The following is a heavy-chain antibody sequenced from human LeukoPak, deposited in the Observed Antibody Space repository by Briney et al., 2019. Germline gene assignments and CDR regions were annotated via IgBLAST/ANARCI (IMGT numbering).Heavy chain of an antibody. Sequence: AGGSLRLSCAASGFTFSTYSMGWVRQAPGKGLEWVANIKQDGSEIYYVGSVKGRFIISRDDAKNSLYLQMNSLRVEDTAIYYCARPGLYCSGGSCYPFENWGQGNLVTVSS. CDR2: IKQDGSEI. CDR1: GFTFSTYS. CDR3: ARPGLYCSGGSCYPFEN. D-gene: IGHD2-15*01. J-gene: IGHJ4*02. V-gene: IGHV3-7*03.